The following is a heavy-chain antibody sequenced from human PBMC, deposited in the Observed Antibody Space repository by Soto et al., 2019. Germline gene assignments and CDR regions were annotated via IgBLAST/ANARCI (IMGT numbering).Heavy chain of an antibody. D-gene: IGHD6-19*01. V-gene: IGHV3-23*01. CDR2: ISSTGST. J-gene: IGHJ4*02. CDR1: GFTFSSYA. Sequence: EVQLLESGGGLVQPGGSLRLSCAASGFTFSSYAMTWVRQAPGKGLEWLSVISSTGSTYFADSVKGRFTISRDNSKNTLSLQMHSLRVDDTAVYYCANVGSSAWYHNSHFDYWGQGTLVTVSS. CDR3: ANVGSSAWYHNSHFDY.